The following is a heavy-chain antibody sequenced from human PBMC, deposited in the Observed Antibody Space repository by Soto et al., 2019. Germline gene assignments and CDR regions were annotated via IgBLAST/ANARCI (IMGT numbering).Heavy chain of an antibody. Sequence: QVQLVQSGAEEKKPGASVKVSCKASGYTFIKNAMHWVRQAPGQRLEWMGWINPGNGNTKYSQKFQGRVTIIWDPSXTXXYMELTSLRSEDTAVYFCARSAISPFGGLIGPFDYWGQGTLLTVSS. V-gene: IGHV1-3*05. J-gene: IGHJ4*02. CDR3: ARSAISPFGGLIGPFDY. D-gene: IGHD3-16*02. CDR1: GYTFIKNA. CDR2: INPGNGNT.